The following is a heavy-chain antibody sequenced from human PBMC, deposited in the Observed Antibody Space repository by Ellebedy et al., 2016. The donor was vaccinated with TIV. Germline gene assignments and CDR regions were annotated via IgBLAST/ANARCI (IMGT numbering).Heavy chain of an antibody. CDR3: ARDLDDSSGYYYPMIDY. CDR1: GFTFSSYW. D-gene: IGHD3-22*01. Sequence: GESLKISCAASGFTFSSYWMSWVRQAPGKGLVWVSGINGDGSSTTYADSLKGRFTISRDNAKNTLYLQMNSLRAEDTAVYYCARDLDDSSGYYYPMIDYWGQGTLVTVSS. J-gene: IGHJ4*02. V-gene: IGHV3-74*01. CDR2: INGDGSST.